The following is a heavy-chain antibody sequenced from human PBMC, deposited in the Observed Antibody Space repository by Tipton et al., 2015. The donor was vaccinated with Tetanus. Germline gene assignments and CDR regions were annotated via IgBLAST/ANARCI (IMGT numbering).Heavy chain of an antibody. CDR3: VRGRGLGAYSFGFEH. V-gene: IGHV4-30-4*01. Sequence: TLSLTCTISGDYMSGEFDYWSWIRHLPGKGLEWIGYIHYRGTTLFNPSLKRRLTMSVDTSQNQFSLKLRSAAAADTAVYFCVRGRGLGAYSFGFEHWGQGVLVTVSS. CDR2: IHYRGTT. J-gene: IGHJ4*02. D-gene: IGHD5-12*01. CDR1: GDYMSGEFDY.